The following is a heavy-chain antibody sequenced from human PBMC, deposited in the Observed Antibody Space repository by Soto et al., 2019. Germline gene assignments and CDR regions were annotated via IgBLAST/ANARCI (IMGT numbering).Heavy chain of an antibody. CDR1: GGSISSGSYS. V-gene: IGHV4-30-2*01. Sequence: SETLSLTCAVSGGSISSGSYSWNWIRQPPGKGLEWIGYIYHSGRTYYNASLRSRLTSSVERSKNQFSLNLISVTAADTAVYYCARGFDSYFYGLDVWGQGTTVTVSS. J-gene: IGHJ6*02. D-gene: IGHD3-9*01. CDR2: IYHSGRT. CDR3: ARGFDSYFYGLDV.